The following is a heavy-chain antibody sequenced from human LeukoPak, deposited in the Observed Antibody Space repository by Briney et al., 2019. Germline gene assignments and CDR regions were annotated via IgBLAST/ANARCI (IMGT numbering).Heavy chain of an antibody. CDR3: ARLVAAAGNNWFDP. J-gene: IGHJ5*02. CDR2: IYHSGST. Sequence: PSETLSLTCAVSGGSISSRNWWSWVRQPPGKGLEWIGEIYHSGSTNYNPSLKTRVTISVDKSKNQFSLKLNSLTAADTAVYYCARLVAAAGNNWFDPWGQGTLVTVSS. D-gene: IGHD6-13*01. V-gene: IGHV4-4*02. CDR1: GGSISSRNW.